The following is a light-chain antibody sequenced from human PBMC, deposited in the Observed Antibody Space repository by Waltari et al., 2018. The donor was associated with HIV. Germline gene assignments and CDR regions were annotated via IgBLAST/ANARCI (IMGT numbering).Light chain of an antibody. CDR3: CSYTSGSNHV. Sequence: QSALTQPASLSGSPGQSITISCSGFRSDIGDYNYVSWYQQYQGKVPKLIIYDVKYRPSGVSNRFSGSKSDSAAFLNISGLQTEDEAVYHCCSYTSGSNHVFGTGTEVTVL. V-gene: IGLV2-14*03. CDR1: RSDIGDYNY. CDR2: DVK. J-gene: IGLJ1*01.